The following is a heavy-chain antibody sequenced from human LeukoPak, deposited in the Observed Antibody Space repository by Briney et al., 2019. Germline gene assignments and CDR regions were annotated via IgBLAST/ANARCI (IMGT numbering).Heavy chain of an antibody. CDR2: IYTSGST. V-gene: IGHV4-61*02. Sequence: SETLSLTCTVSGGSISSGGYYWSWIRQHPGKGLEWIGRIYTSGSTNYNPSLKSRVTMSIDTSKNQFSLKLSSVTAADTAFYYCARTYSGYDYLGDPFDLWGQGTLVTVSS. J-gene: IGHJ4*02. CDR1: GGSISSGGYY. D-gene: IGHD5-12*01. CDR3: ARTYSGYDYLGDPFDL.